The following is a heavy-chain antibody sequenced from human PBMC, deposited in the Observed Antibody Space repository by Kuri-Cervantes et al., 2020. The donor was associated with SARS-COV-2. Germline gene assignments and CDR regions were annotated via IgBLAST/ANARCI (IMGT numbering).Heavy chain of an antibody. CDR1: GFTFSNSD. Sequence: LSLTCAASGFTFSNSDMNWVHQAPGKGLEWASGVSWNGSRTHYADSVKGRFIISRDNSRNTLYLQTNSLRAEDTAVYYCAREGGSPGDAFDIWGQGTMVTVSS. CDR2: VSWNGSRT. J-gene: IGHJ3*02. CDR3: AREGGSPGDAFDI. V-gene: IGHV3-35*01. D-gene: IGHD3-16*01.